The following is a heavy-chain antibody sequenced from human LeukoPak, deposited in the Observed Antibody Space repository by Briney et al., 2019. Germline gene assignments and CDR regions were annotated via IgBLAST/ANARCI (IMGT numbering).Heavy chain of an antibody. CDR1: GYTFTSYG. CDR2: ISAYNGNT. V-gene: IGHV1-18*01. Sequence: GASVKVSCKASGYTFTSYGISWVRQAPGQGLEWMGWISAYNGNTNYAQKLQGRVTMTTDTSTSTAYMELRSLRSDDTAVYYCARVRSRITIFGVVIDAFDIWGQGTMVTVSS. CDR3: ARVRSRITIFGVVIDAFDI. J-gene: IGHJ3*02. D-gene: IGHD3-3*01.